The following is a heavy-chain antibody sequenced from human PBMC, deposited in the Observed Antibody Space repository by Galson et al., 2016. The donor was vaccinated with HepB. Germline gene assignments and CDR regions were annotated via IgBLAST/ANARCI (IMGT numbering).Heavy chain of an antibody. Sequence: SLRLSCAASGFTFTSYAMHWVRQAPGKGLEWVAVISSDGSRKYYADSVKGRFTISREISKNTLYLQMNSLRTEDTAVYYCARDERTEPTSENWFDPWGQGTLVTVSS. J-gene: IGHJ5*02. D-gene: IGHD4-17*01. CDR3: ARDERTEPTSENWFDP. V-gene: IGHV3-30-3*01. CDR2: ISSDGSRK. CDR1: GFTFTSYA.